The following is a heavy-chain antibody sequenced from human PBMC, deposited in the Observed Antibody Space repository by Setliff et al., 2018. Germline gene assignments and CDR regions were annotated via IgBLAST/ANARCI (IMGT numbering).Heavy chain of an antibody. Sequence: GGSLRLSCAASGFTFSSYGMHWVRQAPGKGLEWVAVIWFDGSKEFYADSVKGRFAISRDNPKNTLYLQINSLRDEDTAVYYCAKEMTTYSGFDCWGQGTLVTVSS. CDR2: IWFDGSKE. CDR3: AKEMTTYSGFDC. CDR1: GFTFSSYG. V-gene: IGHV3-33*03. D-gene: IGHD4-17*01. J-gene: IGHJ4*02.